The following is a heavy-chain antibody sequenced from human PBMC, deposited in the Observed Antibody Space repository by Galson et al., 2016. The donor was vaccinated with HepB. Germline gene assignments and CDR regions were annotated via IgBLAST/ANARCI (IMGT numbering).Heavy chain of an antibody. CDR1: GASIVSAHW. Sequence: ETLSLTCTVSGASIVSAHWCSWVRQPPGKGLEWIGEIDHSETTHYNPSLESRVSMSVDNSKNQFSLKLSSVTAADTAVYYCASEDYSFRYWGQGTLVTVSS. CDR2: IDHSETT. CDR3: ASEDYSFRY. V-gene: IGHV4-4*02. J-gene: IGHJ4*02. D-gene: IGHD3-10*01.